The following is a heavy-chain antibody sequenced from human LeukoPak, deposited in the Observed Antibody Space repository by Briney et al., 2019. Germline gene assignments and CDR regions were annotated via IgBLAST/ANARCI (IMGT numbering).Heavy chain of an antibody. CDR3: AKETAPHTSYTFDY. Sequence: PGGSLRLSCAASGFTFSNYAMSWVRQAPGKGLEWVSAISEGGDHTKCADSVKGRFTISRGNSKNTLYLQMNSLRVEDTAVYYCAKETAPHTSYTFDYWGQGTQVTVSS. CDR2: ISEGGDHT. CDR1: GFTFSNYA. J-gene: IGHJ4*02. V-gene: IGHV3-23*01.